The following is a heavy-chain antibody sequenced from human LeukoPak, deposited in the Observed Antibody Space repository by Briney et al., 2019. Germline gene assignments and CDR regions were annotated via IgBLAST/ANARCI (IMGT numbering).Heavy chain of an antibody. Sequence: PSETLSLTCTVSGGSISSYYWSWIRQPPGKGLEWIRYIYYSGSTNYNPSLKSRVTISVDTSKNQFSLKLSSVTAADTAVYYCARLHYGSGSYYSNWFDPWGQGTLVTVSS. CDR3: ARLHYGSGSYYSNWFDP. D-gene: IGHD3-10*01. V-gene: IGHV4-59*08. CDR1: GGSISSYY. J-gene: IGHJ5*02. CDR2: IYYSGST.